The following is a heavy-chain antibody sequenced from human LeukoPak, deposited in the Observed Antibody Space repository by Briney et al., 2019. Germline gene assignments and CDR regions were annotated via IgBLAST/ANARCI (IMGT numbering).Heavy chain of an antibody. J-gene: IGHJ5*02. CDR2: IYHSGST. CDR3: ARTLRAAPGDWFDP. CDR1: GYSISSGYY. Sequence: SETLSLTCTVSGYSISSGYYWGWIRQPPGKGLEWIGSIYHSGSTYYNPSLKSRVTISVDTSKNQFSLKLSSVTAADTAVYYCARTLRAAPGDWFDPWGQGTLVTASS. D-gene: IGHD6-13*01. V-gene: IGHV4-38-2*02.